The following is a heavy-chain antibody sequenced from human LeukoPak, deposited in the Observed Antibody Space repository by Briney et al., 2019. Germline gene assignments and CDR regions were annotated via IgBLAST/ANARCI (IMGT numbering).Heavy chain of an antibody. CDR1: GFTFSSYS. CDR3: ARDVHGTYGMDV. J-gene: IGHJ6*02. V-gene: IGHV3-21*01. Sequence: PGGSLRLSCAASGFTFSSYSMNWVRQAPGKGLEWVSSISRSSSYIYNADSVKGRFTISRDNAKNSLYLQMNSLRAEDTAVYYCARDVHGTYGMDVWGQGTTVTVSS. CDR2: ISRSSSYI.